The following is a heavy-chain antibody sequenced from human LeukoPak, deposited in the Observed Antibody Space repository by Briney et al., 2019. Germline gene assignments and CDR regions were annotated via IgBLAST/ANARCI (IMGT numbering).Heavy chain of an antibody. D-gene: IGHD5-12*01. CDR2: FFQSGSA. V-gene: IGHV4-59*08. Sequence: SETLSLTCTVSGGSISNYFWNWIRQPPGKGLEWIGYFFQSGSAKYNPSLKRRGTLSADTSKNQVSLKLNSVTAADTAVYFCARAGGYSGYGSFDYWGQGILVPVSS. J-gene: IGHJ4*02. CDR1: GGSISNYF. CDR3: ARAGGYSGYGSFDY.